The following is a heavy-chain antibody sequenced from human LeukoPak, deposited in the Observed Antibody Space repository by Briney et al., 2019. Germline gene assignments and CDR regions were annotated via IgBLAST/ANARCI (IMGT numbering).Heavy chain of an antibody. CDR3: AKVERLGELSPLDY. CDR1: GFTFSNDA. V-gene: IGHV3-23*01. J-gene: IGHJ4*02. CDR2: ISGSGGST. Sequence: GGSLRLSCAASGFTFSNDAMSWVSQAPGKGLEWVSAISGSGGSTYYADSVKGRFSISRDNSKNTVYLQMNSLRAEDTAVYYCAKVERLGELSPLDYWGQGTLVTVSS. D-gene: IGHD3-16*02.